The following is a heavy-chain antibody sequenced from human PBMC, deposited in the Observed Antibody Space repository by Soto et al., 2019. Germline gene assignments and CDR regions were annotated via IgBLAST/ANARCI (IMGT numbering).Heavy chain of an antibody. D-gene: IGHD2-15*01. CDR2: IYYSGST. CDR3: AGGGHDY. J-gene: IGHJ4*02. Sequence: QLQLQESGPGLVKPSETLSLTCTVSGGSISSSSYYWGWLRQPPGKGLEWIGSIYYSGSTYYNPSLKSRVTISVDTSKNQFSLKLSSVTAADTAVYYCAGGGHDYWGQGTLVTVSS. CDR1: GGSISSSSYY. V-gene: IGHV4-39*01.